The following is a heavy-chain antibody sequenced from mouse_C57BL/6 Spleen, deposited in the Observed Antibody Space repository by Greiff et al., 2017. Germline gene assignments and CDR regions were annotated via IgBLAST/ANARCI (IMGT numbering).Heavy chain of an antibody. V-gene: IGHV1-55*01. CDR2: IYPGSGST. D-gene: IGHD1-1*01. J-gene: IGHJ4*01. CDR3: ARDYYGSSYDAMDY. Sequence: QVQLQQPGAELLKPGASVKMSCKASGYTFTSYWITWVKQRPGQGLEWIGDIYPGSGSTNYNEKFKSKATLTVDTSSSTAYMQLSSLTSEDSAVYYCARDYYGSSYDAMDYWGQGTSVTVSS. CDR1: GYTFTSYW.